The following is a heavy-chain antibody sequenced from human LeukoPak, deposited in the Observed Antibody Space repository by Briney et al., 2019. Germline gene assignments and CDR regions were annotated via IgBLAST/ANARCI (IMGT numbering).Heavy chain of an antibody. V-gene: IGHV3-48*01. CDR3: ARDPNWNYGFDY. J-gene: IGHJ4*02. D-gene: IGHD1-7*01. CDR2: ISSSGSTI. CDR1: GFTFRSYS. Sequence: GGSLRLSCAASGFTFRSYSMNWVRQAPGKGLEWVSYISSSGSTIYYADSVKGRFTISRDNAKNSLYLQMNSLRAEDTAVYYCARDPNWNYGFDYWGQGTLVTVSS.